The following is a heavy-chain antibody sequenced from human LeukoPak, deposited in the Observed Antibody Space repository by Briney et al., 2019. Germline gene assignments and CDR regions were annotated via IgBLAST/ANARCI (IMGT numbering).Heavy chain of an antibody. CDR3: ARLSSGYLDY. Sequence: TSVKVSCKASGYTFTSYDFNWVRQATGQRPEWMGWINAGNGNTKYSQKFQGRVTITRDTSASTAYMELSSLRSEDTAVYYCARLSSGYLDYWGQGTLVTVSS. V-gene: IGHV1-3*01. D-gene: IGHD3-10*01. CDR2: INAGNGNT. CDR1: GYTFTSYD. J-gene: IGHJ4*02.